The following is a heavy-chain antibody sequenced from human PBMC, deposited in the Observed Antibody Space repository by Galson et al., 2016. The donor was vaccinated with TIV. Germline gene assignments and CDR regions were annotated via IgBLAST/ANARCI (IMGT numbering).Heavy chain of an antibody. D-gene: IGHD3-9*01. Sequence: SLRLSCAASGFSFSSYAMNWVRQAPGKGLEWVSSISGSGGSTHYGDSVKGRFTISRDNSKNTVFLQMNSLRAEDTAVYYCAKGDKLCYFDWPNSALDVWGQGTTVTVSS. CDR1: GFSFSSYA. V-gene: IGHV3-23*01. CDR2: ISGSGGST. CDR3: AKGDKLCYFDWPNSALDV. J-gene: IGHJ6*02.